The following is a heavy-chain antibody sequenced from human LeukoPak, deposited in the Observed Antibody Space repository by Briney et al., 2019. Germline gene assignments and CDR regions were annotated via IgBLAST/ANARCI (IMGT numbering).Heavy chain of an antibody. CDR1: GGSISSGGYY. J-gene: IGHJ4*02. Sequence: PSETLSLICTVSGGSISSGGYYWRWIRQHPGKGLGWIGYIYYGGSTYYNPSRKSRVTISVDTSKNQFSLKLSSVTAADTAVYYCARESPYGGADYWGQGTLVTVSS. V-gene: IGHV4-31*03. CDR2: IYYGGST. D-gene: IGHD4-23*01. CDR3: ARESPYGGADY.